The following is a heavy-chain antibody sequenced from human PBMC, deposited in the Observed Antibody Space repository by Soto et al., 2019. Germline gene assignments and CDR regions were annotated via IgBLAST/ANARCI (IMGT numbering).Heavy chain of an antibody. CDR1: GGTFSSYA. V-gene: IGHV1-69*01. D-gene: IGHD2-2*01. CDR2: IIPIFGTA. J-gene: IGHJ6*04. CDR3: ARDGTYQLLSTYYYYYGMDV. Sequence: QVQLVQSGAEVKKPGSSVKVSCKASGGTFSSYAISWVRQAPGQGLEWMGGIIPIFGTANYAQKFQGRVTITADEATSTAYMELSSVRSEDTAVYYCARDGTYQLLSTYYYYYGMDVWGEGTTVTVSS.